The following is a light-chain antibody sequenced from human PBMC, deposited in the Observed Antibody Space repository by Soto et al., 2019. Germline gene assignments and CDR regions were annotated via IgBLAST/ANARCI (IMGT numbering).Light chain of an antibody. CDR1: SSNIGSNY. J-gene: IGLJ2*01. CDR2: RNN. V-gene: IGLV1-47*01. CDR3: AAWDDSLSGRVV. Sequence: QAVVTQPPSASGTPGQRVTISCSGSSSNIGSNYVYWYQQLPGTAPKLLIYRNNQRPSGVPDRFSGSKSGTSASLAISGLRSEAEADYYCAAWDDSLSGRVVFGGGTKLTVL.